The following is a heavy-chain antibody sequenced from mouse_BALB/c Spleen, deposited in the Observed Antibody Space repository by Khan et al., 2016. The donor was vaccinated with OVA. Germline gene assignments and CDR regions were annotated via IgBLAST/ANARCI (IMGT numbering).Heavy chain of an antibody. J-gene: IGHJ3*01. CDR3: ARRGYDYGRGALFAY. D-gene: IGHD2-4*01. V-gene: IGHV2-2*02. CDR2: IWSAGST. Sequence: QVQLKQSGPGLVRPSQSLSITCTVSGFSLNNYSVHWVRQSPGKGLEWLGVIWSAGSTDYNAAFISRLTINKDNSRSQVFFKMNSLQPNDTAIYYCARRGYDYGRGALFAYWGQGTLVTVSA. CDR1: GFSLNNYS.